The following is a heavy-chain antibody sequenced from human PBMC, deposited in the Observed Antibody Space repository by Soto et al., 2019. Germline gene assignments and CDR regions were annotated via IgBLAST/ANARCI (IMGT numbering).Heavy chain of an antibody. Sequence: QITLKESGPTLVKPTQTLTLTCTFSGFTLSTSGVGMGRIRQPPGKALEWLALIYWDDDKRYSPSLKSRLTITKDTSKNQVVLTMTNMDPVDTATYYCTHSERVLRYFDRLAGWVDPWGQGTLVTVSS. CDR1: GFTLSTSGVG. CDR2: IYWDDDK. V-gene: IGHV2-5*02. J-gene: IGHJ5*02. D-gene: IGHD3-9*01. CDR3: THSERVLRYFDRLAGWVDP.